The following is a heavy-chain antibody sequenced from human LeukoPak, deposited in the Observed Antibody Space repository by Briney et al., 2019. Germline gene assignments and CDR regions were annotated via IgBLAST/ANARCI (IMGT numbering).Heavy chain of an antibody. J-gene: IGHJ4*02. V-gene: IGHV3-21*01. CDR1: GFAFSDDS. CDR3: AREYTAMAYDY. CDR2: ISSTSKYI. D-gene: IGHD5-18*01. Sequence: GGSLRLSCVASGFAFSDDSMNWVRQPPGKGLEWVSSISSTSKYIYYADSVKGRFTISRDNTKNSLFLQMNDLRVDDSAVYYCAREYTAMAYDYWGQGNLVTVSS.